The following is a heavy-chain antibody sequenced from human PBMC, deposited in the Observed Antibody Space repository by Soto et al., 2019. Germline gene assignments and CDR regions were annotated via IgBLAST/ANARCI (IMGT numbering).Heavy chain of an antibody. CDR1: GYSISSGYY. J-gene: IGHJ6*02. D-gene: IGHD6-19*01. V-gene: IGHV4-38-2*01. CDR3: ARVTETNSSGWFHYYYYGMYV. Sequence: SETLSLTCAVSGYSISSGYYWGWIRQPPGKGLEWIGSIYHIGSTYYNPSLKSRVTISVDTSKNQFSLKLSSVTAADTAVYYCARVTETNSSGWFHYYYYGMYVWGQGTRVTLSS. CDR2: IYHIGST.